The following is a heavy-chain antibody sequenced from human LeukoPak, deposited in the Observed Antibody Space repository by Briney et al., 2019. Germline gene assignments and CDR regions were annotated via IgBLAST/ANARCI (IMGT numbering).Heavy chain of an antibody. J-gene: IGHJ4*02. D-gene: IGHD5-18*01. Sequence: SRTLSLTCTVSGGSISSGDYYWSWIRQPPGKGLEWIGYIYYSGSTYYNPSLKSRVTISVDTSKNQFSLKLSSVTAADTAVYYCAREGRIGYSFGGVDYWGQGTLVTVSS. CDR3: AREGRIGYSFGGVDY. V-gene: IGHV4-30-4*01. CDR2: IYYSGST. CDR1: GGSISSGDYY.